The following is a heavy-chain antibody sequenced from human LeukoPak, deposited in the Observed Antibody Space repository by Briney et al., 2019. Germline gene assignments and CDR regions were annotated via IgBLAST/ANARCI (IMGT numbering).Heavy chain of an antibody. J-gene: IGHJ5*02. Sequence: NPGGSLRLSCAASGFTFSSYSMNWVRQAPGKGLEWVSSISSSSSYIYYADSVKGRFTISRDNAKNSLYLQMNSLRAEDTAVYYCAREPFYGSGSPGAWGQGTLVTVSS. D-gene: IGHD3-10*01. CDR3: AREPFYGSGSPGA. V-gene: IGHV3-21*01. CDR2: ISSSSSYI. CDR1: GFTFSSYS.